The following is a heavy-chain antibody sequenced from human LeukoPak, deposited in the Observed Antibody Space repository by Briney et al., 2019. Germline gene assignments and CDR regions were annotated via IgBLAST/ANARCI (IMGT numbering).Heavy chain of an antibody. Sequence: GGSLRLSCAASGFTFSSYAMSWVRQAPGKGLEWVSAISGSGGSTYYADSVKGRFTISRDNSKNTLYLQMNSLRAEDTAVYYCAQRAYYDSSGDDAFDIWGQGTMVTVSS. CDR3: AQRAYYDSSGDDAFDI. V-gene: IGHV3-23*01. J-gene: IGHJ3*02. D-gene: IGHD3-22*01. CDR2: ISGSGGST. CDR1: GFTFSSYA.